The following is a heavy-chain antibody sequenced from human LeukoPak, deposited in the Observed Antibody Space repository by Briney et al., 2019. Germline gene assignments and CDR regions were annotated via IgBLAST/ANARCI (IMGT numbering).Heavy chain of an antibody. CDR3: ARVPHYYDSSGYYTYYFDY. D-gene: IGHD3-22*01. J-gene: IGHJ4*02. CDR1: GGSISSYY. CDR2: IYYSGST. V-gene: IGHV4-59*01. Sequence: PSETLSLTCTVSGGSISSYYWSWIRQPPGKGLEWIGYIYYSGSTNYNPSLKSRVTISVDTSKNRFSLKLSSVTAADTAVYYCARVPHYYDSSGYYTYYFDYWGQGTLVTVSS.